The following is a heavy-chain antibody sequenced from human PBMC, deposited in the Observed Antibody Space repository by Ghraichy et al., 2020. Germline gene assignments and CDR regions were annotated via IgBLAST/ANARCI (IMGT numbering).Heavy chain of an antibody. CDR3: AKGPDDYSNYGPYYGMDV. J-gene: IGHJ6*02. CDR1: GFTFDDYA. V-gene: IGHV3-43D*04. D-gene: IGHD4-11*01. Sequence: GGSLRLSCAASGFTFDDYAMHWVRQAPGKGLEWVSLISWDGGSTYYADSVKGRFTISRDNSKNSLYLQMNSLRAEDTALYYCAKGPDDYSNYGPYYGMDVWGQGTTVTVSS. CDR2: ISWDGGST.